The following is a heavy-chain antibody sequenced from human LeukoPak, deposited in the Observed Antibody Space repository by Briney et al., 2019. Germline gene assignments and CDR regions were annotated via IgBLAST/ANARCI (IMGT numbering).Heavy chain of an antibody. D-gene: IGHD3-10*01. V-gene: IGHV4-31*02. J-gene: IGHJ3*02. CDR3: VRNFDSYNAFDI. CDR1: GFTFSDYY. Sequence: LRLSCAASGFTFSDYYMSWIRQHPGKGLEWIGYIFYNGNTYYNPSLKSRLTISGDMSENQFSLKLTSVTAADTAVYFCVRNFDSYNAFDIWGQGTMVTVSS. CDR2: IFYNGNT.